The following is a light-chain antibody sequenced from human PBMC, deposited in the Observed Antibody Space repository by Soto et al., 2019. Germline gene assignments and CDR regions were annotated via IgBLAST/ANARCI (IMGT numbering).Light chain of an antibody. CDR3: QKYNSAPRT. J-gene: IGKJ1*01. CDR1: QGIGNY. V-gene: IGKV1-27*01. CDR2: AAS. Sequence: DIQMTQSPSSLSASLGDRVTITCRASQGIGNYLAWYQLQPGKVPKLLIYAASTLQSGLPSRFSGSGSGTEFTLTISSLQPEDVATYFCQKYNSAPRTFGQGTKVEI.